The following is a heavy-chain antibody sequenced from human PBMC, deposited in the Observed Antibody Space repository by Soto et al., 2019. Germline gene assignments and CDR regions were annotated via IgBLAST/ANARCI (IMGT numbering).Heavy chain of an antibody. CDR2: IYYSGST. V-gene: IGHV4-59*01. CDR1: GGSISSYY. Sequence: SETLSLTCTVSGGSISSYYWSWIRQPPGKGLEWIGYIYYSGSTNYNPSLKSRVTISVDTSKNQFSLKLSSVTAADTAVYYCATTPLTGTRLVDYWGQGTLVTVSS. CDR3: ATTPLTGTRLVDY. J-gene: IGHJ4*02. D-gene: IGHD1-7*01.